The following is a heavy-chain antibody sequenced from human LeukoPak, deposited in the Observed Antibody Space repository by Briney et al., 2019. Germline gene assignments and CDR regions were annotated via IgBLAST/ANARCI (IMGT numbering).Heavy chain of an antibody. V-gene: IGHV1-18*04. J-gene: IGHJ4*02. Sequence: GASVKVSCKTSGYSFTSYNLHWVRQAPGQGLEWMGWISAYNGNTNYAQKLQGRVTMTTDTSTSTAYMELRSLRSDDTAVYYCARDLIVQQWLVPLDYWGQGTLVTVSS. CDR2: ISAYNGNT. CDR1: GYSFTSYN. D-gene: IGHD6-19*01. CDR3: ARDLIVQQWLVPLDY.